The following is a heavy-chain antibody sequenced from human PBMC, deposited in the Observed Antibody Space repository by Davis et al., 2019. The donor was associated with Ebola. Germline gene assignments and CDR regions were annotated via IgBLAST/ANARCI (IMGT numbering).Heavy chain of an antibody. CDR2: TSWYGGTK. V-gene: IGHV3-20*04. CDR1: AFTFDDYG. D-gene: IGHD5-24*01. CDR3: ARGDERDHWYFHH. Sequence: PAESLRLACVAAAFTFDDYGMSWVCQAPGKGLEWVSSTSWYGGTKGYADSVKGRFTIFRDNDKNSLHLQMDSLRAEDTAFYYCARGDERDHWYFHHWGQGTLVTVAS. J-gene: IGHJ4*02.